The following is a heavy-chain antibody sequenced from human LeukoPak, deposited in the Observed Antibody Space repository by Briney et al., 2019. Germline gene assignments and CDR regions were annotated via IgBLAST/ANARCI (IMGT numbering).Heavy chain of an antibody. CDR2: INWNGGST. D-gene: IGHD3-22*01. Sequence: GGSLRLSCAASGFTFDEYGMSWVRQAPGKGLEWVSGINWNGGSTGYADSVKGRFTISRDNAKNSLYLQVNSLRAEDTALYYCARESSGSLRVVAFDIWGQGTMVTVSS. J-gene: IGHJ3*02. V-gene: IGHV3-20*04. CDR1: GFTFDEYG. CDR3: ARESSGSLRVVAFDI.